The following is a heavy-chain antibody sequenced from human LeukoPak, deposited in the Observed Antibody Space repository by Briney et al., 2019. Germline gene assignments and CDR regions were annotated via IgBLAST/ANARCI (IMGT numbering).Heavy chain of an antibody. V-gene: IGHV3-15*01. CDR1: GFTVSSNY. CDR2: TKSETDGGTT. CDR3: AGPNQFDF. D-gene: IGHD1-14*01. J-gene: IGHJ4*02. Sequence: GGSLRLSCAASGFTVSSNYMSWVRQAPGKGLEWVGRTKSETDGGTTDYAAPVKGRFTISRDDSKNTLYLQMNSLKTEDTAVYYCAGPNQFDFWGQGTLVAVSS.